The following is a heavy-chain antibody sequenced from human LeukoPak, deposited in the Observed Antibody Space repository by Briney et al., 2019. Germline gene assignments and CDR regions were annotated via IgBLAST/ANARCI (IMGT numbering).Heavy chain of an antibody. CDR2: IYPGDSDT. V-gene: IGHV5-51*01. J-gene: IGHJ3*02. Sequence: GESLKISCKGSGYRFTSYWIGWVRQMPGKGLEWMGIIYPGDSDTRYSPSFQGQVTISADKSISTAYLQWSSLKASDTAMYYCARLAADSGYDYAFDIWGQGTMVTVSS. CDR1: GYRFTSYW. CDR3: ARLAADSGYDYAFDI. D-gene: IGHD5-12*01.